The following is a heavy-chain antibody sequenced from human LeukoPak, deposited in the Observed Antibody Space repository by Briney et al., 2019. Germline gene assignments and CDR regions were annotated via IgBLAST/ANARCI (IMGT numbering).Heavy chain of an antibody. J-gene: IGHJ4*02. D-gene: IGHD3-16*01. Sequence: GASVKISCKASGYSFTNYWIGWVRQMPGKGLEWMGIIYPGDSDTRYSPSFQGQVTISADKSITTAYLQWSSLKASDTAMYYCARQDDYVSSDYWGQGTLVTVSS. CDR1: GYSFTNYW. V-gene: IGHV5-51*01. CDR3: ARQDDYVSSDY. CDR2: IYPGDSDT.